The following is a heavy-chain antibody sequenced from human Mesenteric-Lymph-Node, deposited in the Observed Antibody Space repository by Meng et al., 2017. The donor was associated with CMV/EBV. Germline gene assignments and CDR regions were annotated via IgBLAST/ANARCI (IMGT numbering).Heavy chain of an antibody. CDR3: ASYSGSNGGDAFDI. CDR2: INTGGTST. CDR1: GFTFDDYG. D-gene: IGHD1-26*01. J-gene: IGHJ3*02. V-gene: IGHV3-74*01. Sequence: GGSLRLSCAASGFTFDDYGMSWVRQVPGQGLAWVSRINTGGTSTYSADSVKGRFTISRDNAENSLHLQMNSLRAEDTAVYYCASYSGSNGGDAFDIWGQGTMVTVSS.